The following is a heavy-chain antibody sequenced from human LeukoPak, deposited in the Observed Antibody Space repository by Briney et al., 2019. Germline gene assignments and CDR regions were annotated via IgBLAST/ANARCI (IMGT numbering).Heavy chain of an antibody. CDR3: ARGRYCSGGSCYSFWFDP. D-gene: IGHD2-15*01. J-gene: IGHJ5*02. Sequence: ASVKVSCKASGYTFTGYYMHWVRQAPGQGLEWMGWINPNSGGTNYAQKFQGRVTMTRNTSISTAYMELSSLRSEDTAVYYCARGRYCSGGSCYSFWFDPWGQGTLVTVSS. CDR2: INPNSGGT. CDR1: GYTFTGYY. V-gene: IGHV1-2*02.